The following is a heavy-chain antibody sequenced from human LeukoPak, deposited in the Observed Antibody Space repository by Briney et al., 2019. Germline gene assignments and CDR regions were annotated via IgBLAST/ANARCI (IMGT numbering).Heavy chain of an antibody. J-gene: IGHJ4*02. V-gene: IGHV4-4*07. CDR2: IYSSGST. D-gene: IGHD4-17*01. Sequence: SETLSLTCTVSGGSISSYYWSWIRQPAGKGLEWIGRIYSSGSTNYNPSLKSRVTMSVDTSKNQFSLKLRSVTAADTAVYYCARETVTTPIDYWGQGTLVTVSS. CDR1: GGSISSYY. CDR3: ARETVTTPIDY.